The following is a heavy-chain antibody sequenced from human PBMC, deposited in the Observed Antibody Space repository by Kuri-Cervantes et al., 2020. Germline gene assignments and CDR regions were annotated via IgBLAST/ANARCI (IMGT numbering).Heavy chain of an antibody. D-gene: IGHD3-10*01. J-gene: IGHJ4*02. Sequence: GESLTISCAASGFTFSDYYMSWIRQAPGKGLEWVSYISSSGSTIYYADSVKGRFTISRENAKNSLYLQMNSLRAEDTAVYYCARAPSITMVQGVIMPTDYWGQGTLVTVSS. CDR3: ARAPSITMVQGVIMPTDY. CDR2: ISSSGSTI. CDR1: GFTFSDYY. V-gene: IGHV3-11*04.